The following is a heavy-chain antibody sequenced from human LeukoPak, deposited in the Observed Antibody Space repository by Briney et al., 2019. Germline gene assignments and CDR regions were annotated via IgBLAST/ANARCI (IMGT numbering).Heavy chain of an antibody. Sequence: GGSLRLSCAASGFTFSSYAMSWVRQAPGKGLEWVSGISGSGGSTYSADSVKGRFTISRDNSKNTLYLQMNSLRAEDTAVYYCASSSYYYDSSGYYYLPEYFQHWGQGTLVTVSS. CDR1: GFTFSSYA. V-gene: IGHV3-23*01. D-gene: IGHD3-22*01. CDR3: ASSSYYYDSSGYYYLPEYFQH. J-gene: IGHJ1*01. CDR2: ISGSGGST.